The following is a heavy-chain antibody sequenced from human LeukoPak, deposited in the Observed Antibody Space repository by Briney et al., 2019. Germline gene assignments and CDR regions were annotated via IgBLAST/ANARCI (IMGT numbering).Heavy chain of an antibody. CDR2: IKQDGSEK. D-gene: IGHD3-10*01. CDR3: ARDTPAGLFDY. CDR1: GLTFNRYW. J-gene: IGHJ4*02. Sequence: GGSLRLSCVASGLTFNRYWMSWVRQAPGKGLEWVANIKQDGSEKYYVDSVKGRFTISRDDAKNSLYLQMNSLRAEDTAVYYCARDTPAGLFDYWGQGTLVTVSS. V-gene: IGHV3-7*01.